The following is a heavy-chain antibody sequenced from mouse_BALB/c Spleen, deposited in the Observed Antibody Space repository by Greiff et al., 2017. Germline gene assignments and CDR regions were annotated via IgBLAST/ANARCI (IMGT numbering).Heavy chain of an antibody. CDR1: GFTFSSYA. CDR3: ASQPGGSYWYFDV. CDR2: ISSGGST. D-gene: IGHD1-1*01. Sequence: EVQLVESGGGLVKPGGSLKLSCAASGFTFSSYAMSWVRQTPEKRLEWVASISSGGSTYYPDSVKGQFTISRDNARNILYLQMSSLRSEDTAMYYCASQPGGSYWYFDVWGAGTTVTVSS. V-gene: IGHV5-6-5*01. J-gene: IGHJ1*01.